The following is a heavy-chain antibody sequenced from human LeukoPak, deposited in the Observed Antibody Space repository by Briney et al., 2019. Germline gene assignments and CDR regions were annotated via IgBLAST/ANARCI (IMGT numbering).Heavy chain of an antibody. CDR1: GFTFSSYA. CDR2: FSGSGGST. V-gene: IGHV3-23*01. D-gene: IGHD4-17*01. Sequence: GGSLRLSCAASGFTFSSYAMSWVRQAPGKGLEWVSAFSGSGGSTYYADSVKGRFTISRDNSKNTLYLQMNSLRAEDTAVYYCARDHGDYELDNWFDPWGQGSLVTVSS. J-gene: IGHJ5*02. CDR3: ARDHGDYELDNWFDP.